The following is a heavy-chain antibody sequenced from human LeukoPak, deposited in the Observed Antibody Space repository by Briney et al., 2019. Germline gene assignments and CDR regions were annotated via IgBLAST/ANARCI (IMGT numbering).Heavy chain of an antibody. J-gene: IGHJ6*02. V-gene: IGHV1-69*13. CDR1: GGTFSSYA. Sequence: GASVKVSCKASGGTFSSYAISWVRPAPGQGLEWMGGIIPIFGTANYAQKFQGRVTITADESTSTAYMELSSPRSEDTAVYYCARSWGSSWYKDYYYGMDVWGQGTTVTVSS. D-gene: IGHD6-13*01. CDR3: ARSWGSSWYKDYYYGMDV. CDR2: IIPIFGTA.